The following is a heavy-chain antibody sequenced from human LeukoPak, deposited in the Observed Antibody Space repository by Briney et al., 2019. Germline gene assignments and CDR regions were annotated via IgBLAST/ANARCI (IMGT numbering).Heavy chain of an antibody. CDR1: GFTFSSYA. CDR2: ISDSGGRT. V-gene: IGHV3-23*01. CDR3: ATHVGYCSGGNCYGD. J-gene: IGHJ4*02. Sequence: PGGSLRLSCAASGFTFSSYAMSWVRQAPGKGLQWVSAISDSGGRTYYADSVKGRFTISRDNSKNTLYIQMNSLRAEDAAVYFCATHVGYCSGGNCYGDWGQGTLVTVSS. D-gene: IGHD2-15*01.